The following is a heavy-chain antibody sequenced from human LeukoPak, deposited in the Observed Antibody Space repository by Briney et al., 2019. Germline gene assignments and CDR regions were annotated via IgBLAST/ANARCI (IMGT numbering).Heavy chain of an antibody. CDR1: GFTFSNYG. J-gene: IGHJ6*03. CDR3: GKGGAVSSKSITMIRGTRRYYYYMDV. V-gene: IGHV3-23*01. CDR2: ISDSGGTT. Sequence: GGSLRLSCAASGFTFSNYGMSWVRQAPGKGLEWVSIISDSGGTTYYADSVEGRFTISRENSKNTLYLQMKSLNAEDTAVYYCGKGGAVSSKSITMIRGTRRYYYYMDVWGKGTTVPISS. D-gene: IGHD3-10*01.